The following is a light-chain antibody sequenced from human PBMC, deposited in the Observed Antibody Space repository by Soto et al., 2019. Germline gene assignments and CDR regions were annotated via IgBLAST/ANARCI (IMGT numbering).Light chain of an antibody. J-gene: IGKJ4*01. CDR3: QQYNRWPLT. V-gene: IGKV4-1*01. Sequence: DIVMTQSPDSLAVSLGERATINCKSSQSVLYSSNNKNYLAWYQQKPGQPPRLLIYGASTRATGIPARFSGSVSGTEFTLTISSLQSEDFAVYYCQQYNRWPLTFGGGTTVEIK. CDR2: GAS. CDR1: QSVLYSSNNKNY.